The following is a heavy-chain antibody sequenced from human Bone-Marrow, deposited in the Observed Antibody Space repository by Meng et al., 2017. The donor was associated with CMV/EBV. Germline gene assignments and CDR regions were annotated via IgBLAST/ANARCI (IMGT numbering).Heavy chain of an antibody. J-gene: IGHJ4*02. CDR1: GSISSSNG. V-gene: IGHV4-4*02. CDR2: LYHSGST. Sequence: GSISSSNGWSGVRQPPGKGMEWIGELYHSGSTNYNPSLKSRVTISVDKSKNQFSLKLSSVTAADTAVYYCARRYYDILTGSRLYFDYWGQGTLVTVSS. CDR3: ARRYYDILTGSRLYFDY. D-gene: IGHD3-9*01.